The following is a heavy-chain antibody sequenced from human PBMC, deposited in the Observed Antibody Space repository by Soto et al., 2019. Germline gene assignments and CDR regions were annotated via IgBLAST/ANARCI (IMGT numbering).Heavy chain of an antibody. CDR2: ISGGGDGT. D-gene: IGHD1-1*01. CDR1: GFPFGNYA. V-gene: IGHV3-23*01. CDR3: AKEPRLQLAY. Sequence: EVHLLEYGGGLVQPGGSLRLSCTASGFPFGNYAMYWVRQAPGKGLEWVSGISGGGDGTNYADSVKGRFTVSRDNSRNTMYLQMNSLRAEDTAVYYCAKEPRLQLAYWGQGTLVTVSS. J-gene: IGHJ4*02.